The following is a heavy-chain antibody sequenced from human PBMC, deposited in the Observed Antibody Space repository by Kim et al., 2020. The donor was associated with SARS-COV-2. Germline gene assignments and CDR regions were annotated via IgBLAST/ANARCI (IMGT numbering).Heavy chain of an antibody. Sequence: SETLSLTCTVSGGSISSYYWSWIRQPPGKGLEWIGYIYYSGSTNYNPSLKSRVTISVDTSKNQFSLKLSSVTAADTAVYYCARTFLGWYSDVWGQGTTVTVSS. CDR3: ARTFLGWYSDV. CDR1: GGSISSYY. J-gene: IGHJ6*02. V-gene: IGHV4-59*13. CDR2: IYYSGST. D-gene: IGHD3-3*01.